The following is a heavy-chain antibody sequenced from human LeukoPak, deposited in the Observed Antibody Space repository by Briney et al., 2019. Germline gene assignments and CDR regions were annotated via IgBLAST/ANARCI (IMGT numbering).Heavy chain of an antibody. CDR1: GGSISSGDYY. CDR3: ARENIAVAGTALGIFNL. CDR2: IYYSGST. Sequence: SETLSLTCTVSGGSISSGDYYWSWIRQPPGKGLECIGYIYYSGSTYYNPSLKSRVTISVDTSKNQFSLKLSSVTAADTAVYYCARENIAVAGTALGIFNLWGPGTLVTVSS. J-gene: IGHJ5*02. D-gene: IGHD6-19*01. V-gene: IGHV4-30-4*01.